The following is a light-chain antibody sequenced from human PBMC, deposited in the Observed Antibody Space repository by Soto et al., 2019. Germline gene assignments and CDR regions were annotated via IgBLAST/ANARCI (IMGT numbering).Light chain of an antibody. Sequence: QSVLTQPASVSGSPGQSITISCTGTSSDVGSYNLVSWYQQHPGKAPKLMIYEGSKRPSGVSNRFSGSKSGNTASLTISGFEAEAEADYYCCSYAGSGSSVVFGGGTKLTVL. CDR1: SSDVGSYNL. CDR3: CSYAGSGSSVV. CDR2: EGS. V-gene: IGLV2-23*01. J-gene: IGLJ2*01.